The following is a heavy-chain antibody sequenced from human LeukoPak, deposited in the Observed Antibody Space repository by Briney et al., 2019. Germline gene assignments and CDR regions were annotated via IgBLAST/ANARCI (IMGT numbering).Heavy chain of an antibody. J-gene: IGHJ4*02. D-gene: IGHD2-2*01. Sequence: GASVKVSCKASGYTFTGFYMHWVRQAPGQGLEWMGWINPYTGDTNYAQKFQGRVTVTRDMSINTAYMELSRLRSDDTAVYYCASVGTSEELGSDYWGQGTLVTVSS. V-gene: IGHV1-2*02. CDR1: GYTFTGFY. CDR2: INPYTGDT. CDR3: ASVGTSEELGSDY.